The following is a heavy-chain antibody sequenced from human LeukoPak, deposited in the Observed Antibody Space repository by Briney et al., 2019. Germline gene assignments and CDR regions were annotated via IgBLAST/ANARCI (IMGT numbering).Heavy chain of an antibody. D-gene: IGHD2-21*02. V-gene: IGHV3-23*01. CDR3: AKRVVVTAKIYYFDY. CDR2: ISGSGGST. Sequence: GGSLRLSCAASGFTFSSYAMSGVRQAPGKGLEWVSAISGSGGSTYYADSVKGRFTISRDNSKNTLYLQMNSLRAEDTAVYYCAKRVVVTAKIYYFDYWGQGTLVTVSS. J-gene: IGHJ4*02. CDR1: GFTFSSYA.